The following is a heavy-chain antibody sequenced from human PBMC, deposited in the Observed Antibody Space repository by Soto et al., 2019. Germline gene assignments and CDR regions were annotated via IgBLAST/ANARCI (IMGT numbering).Heavy chain of an antibody. D-gene: IGHD5-12*01. CDR3: AREDGYWGGDAFDI. V-gene: IGHV3-66*01. CDR2: IYSGGST. J-gene: IGHJ3*02. Sequence: EVQLVESGGGLVQPGGSLRLSCAASGFTVSSNYMSWVRQAPGKGLEWVSVIYSGGSTYYADSVKGRFTISRDNSKNTLYLQMNSLRAEDTAVYYCAREDGYWGGDAFDIWGQGTMVTVSS. CDR1: GFTVSSNY.